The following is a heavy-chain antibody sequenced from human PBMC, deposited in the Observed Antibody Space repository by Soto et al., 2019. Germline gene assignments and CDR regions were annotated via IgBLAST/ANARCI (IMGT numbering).Heavy chain of an antibody. D-gene: IGHD3-10*01. V-gene: IGHV1-8*01. J-gene: IGHJ5*01. CDR1: GYSFTNYD. Sequence: QVQLVQSGAEVKKPGASMKVSCKASGYSFTNYDINWVRQATGQGLEWMGWVNPSNGNTWYAQYFEGRVTMTRDTSSNTVYMELSGLSSDDTAVYYWARGVDAGVDSWGQGTLVTVSS. CDR2: VNPSNGNT. CDR3: ARGVDAGVDS.